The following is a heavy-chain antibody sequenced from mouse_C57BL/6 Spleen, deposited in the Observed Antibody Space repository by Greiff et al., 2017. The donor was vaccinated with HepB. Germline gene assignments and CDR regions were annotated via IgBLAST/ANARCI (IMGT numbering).Heavy chain of an antibody. CDR3: ASPQDSSGYHDYAMDC. CDR1: GFTFTDYY. D-gene: IGHD3-2*02. CDR2: VYPYNGGT. V-gene: IGHV1-36*01. J-gene: IGHJ4*01. Sequence: VQLQQSGPVLVKPGPSVKISCKASGFTFTDYYMHWVKQSHGKSLEWIGLVYPYNGGTSYNQKFKGKATLTVDTSSSTAYMELNSLTSEYSAVYYCASPQDSSGYHDYAMDCWGQGTTVTVSS.